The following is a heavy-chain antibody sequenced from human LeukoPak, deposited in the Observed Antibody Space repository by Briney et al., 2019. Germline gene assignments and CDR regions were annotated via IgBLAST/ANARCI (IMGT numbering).Heavy chain of an antibody. V-gene: IGHV4-39*07. Sequence: PSETLSLTCTVSGGSISSSSYYWGWIRQPPGKGLEWIGTIYYSGSTYYNPSLKSRVTISVDTSKNQFSLKLSSVTAADTAVYYCARGPPYYYGSGDTKGYWGQGTLVTVSS. D-gene: IGHD3-10*01. CDR1: GGSISSSSYY. J-gene: IGHJ4*02. CDR3: ARGPPYYYGSGDTKGY. CDR2: IYYSGST.